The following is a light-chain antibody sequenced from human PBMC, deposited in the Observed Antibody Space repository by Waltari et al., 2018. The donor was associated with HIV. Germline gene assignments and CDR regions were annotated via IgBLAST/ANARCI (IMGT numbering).Light chain of an antibody. J-gene: IGLJ3*02. Sequence: QSVLTQSPSVSAAPGQKVTISCSGSSSNIGNNYVSWYQQFPGTAPKLLIYENNKRPSGIPDRFSVSKSGTSATLGITGLQTGDEANYYCGTWDSSLSASVFGGGTELTVL. CDR1: SSNIGNNY. CDR3: GTWDSSLSASV. CDR2: ENN. V-gene: IGLV1-51*02.